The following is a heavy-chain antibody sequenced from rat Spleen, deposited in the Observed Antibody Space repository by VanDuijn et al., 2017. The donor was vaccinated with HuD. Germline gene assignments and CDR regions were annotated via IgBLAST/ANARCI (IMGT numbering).Heavy chain of an antibody. CDR3: TRAGSAAISLGNWFAY. CDR2: ISTGGST. J-gene: IGHJ3*01. Sequence: QVQLKESGPGLVQPSQTLSLTCTVSGFSLTSNGVSWVRQPPGKGLEWIAAISTGGSTYYNSALKSRLSISRDTSKSQVFLKMNRLQTEDTAIYFCTRAGSAAISLGNWFAYWGQGTLVTVSS. CDR1: GFSLTSNG. D-gene: IGHD1-2*01. V-gene: IGHV2S12*01.